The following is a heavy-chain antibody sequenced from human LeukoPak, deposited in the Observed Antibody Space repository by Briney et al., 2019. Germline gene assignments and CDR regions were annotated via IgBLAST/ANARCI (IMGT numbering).Heavy chain of an antibody. CDR3: AKATNRGYYDILTGYYKGGSYFDY. D-gene: IGHD3-9*01. J-gene: IGHJ4*02. V-gene: IGHV3-23*01. CDR1: GFTFSSYA. CDR2: ISGSGGST. Sequence: GGSLRLSCAASGFTFSSYAMSWVRQAPGKGLEWVSAISGSGGSTYYADSVKGRFTISRDNSKNTLYLQMSSLRAEDTAVYYCAKATNRGYYDILTGYYKGGSYFDYWGQGTLVTVSS.